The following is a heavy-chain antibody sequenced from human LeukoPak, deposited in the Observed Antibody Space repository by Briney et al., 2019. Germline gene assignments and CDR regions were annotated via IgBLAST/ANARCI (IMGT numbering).Heavy chain of an antibody. J-gene: IGHJ4*02. CDR1: GFTFSSYV. CDR3: ARGMRLVRGLMFDY. D-gene: IGHD3-10*01. CDR2: ISSSGSTM. Sequence: TGGSLRLSCTASGFTFSSYVMSWVRQAPGTGLEWISYISSSGSTMYYADSVKGHFTTSRDNVKNSLYLQMNSLRAEDTAVYYCARGMRLVRGLMFDYWGQGTLVTVSS. V-gene: IGHV3-48*03.